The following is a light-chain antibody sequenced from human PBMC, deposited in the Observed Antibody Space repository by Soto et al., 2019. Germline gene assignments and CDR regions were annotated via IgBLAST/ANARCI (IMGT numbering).Light chain of an antibody. CDR1: QSVGRY. CDR3: QQRSDWPST. Sequence: EIVLTQSPVTLSLSPGERATLSCRASQSVGRYFAWYQQKPGQAPRLLIYDASSRATGIPARFSGRGSGTDFTLTISSLEPEDFAVYYCQQRSDWPSTFGGGTRVEIK. CDR2: DAS. V-gene: IGKV3-11*01. J-gene: IGKJ4*01.